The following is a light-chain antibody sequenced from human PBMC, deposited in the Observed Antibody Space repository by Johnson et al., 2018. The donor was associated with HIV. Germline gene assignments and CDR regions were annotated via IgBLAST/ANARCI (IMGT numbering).Light chain of an antibody. Sequence: QSVLTQPPSVSAAPGQKVTISCSGSSSDMGNYAVSWYQQLPGTAPKLLIYESNKRPSGIPDRFSGSKSGTSATLGITGIQPGDEADYYCGTWDSSLSAFYVFGTGTKVTVL. CDR1: SSDMGNYA. CDR2: ESN. V-gene: IGLV1-51*02. J-gene: IGLJ1*01. CDR3: GTWDSSLSAFYV.